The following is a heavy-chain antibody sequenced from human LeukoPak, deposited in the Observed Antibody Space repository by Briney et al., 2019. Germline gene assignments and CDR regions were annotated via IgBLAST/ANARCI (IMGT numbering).Heavy chain of an antibody. CDR1: GYTFTGYY. V-gene: IGHV1-2*02. J-gene: IGHJ6*03. Sequence: GASVKVSCKASGYTFTGYYTHWVRQAPGQGLEWMGWINPNSGGTNYAQKFQGRVTMTRDTSISTAYMELSRLRSDDTAVYYCARDSYYDSSAYYYYYMGVWGKGTTVTVSS. CDR3: ARDSYYDSSAYYYYYMGV. D-gene: IGHD3-22*01. CDR2: INPNSGGT.